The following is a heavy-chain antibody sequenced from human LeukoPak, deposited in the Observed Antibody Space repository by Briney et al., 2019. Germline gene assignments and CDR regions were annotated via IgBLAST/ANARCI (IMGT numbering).Heavy chain of an antibody. D-gene: IGHD3-16*01. CDR1: GGSISSSSYY. V-gene: IGHV4-39*07. J-gene: IGHJ4*02. CDR3: ARGSRGELEGTRTGDFDY. CDR2: INHSGST. Sequence: SETLSLTCTVSGGSISSSSYYWSWIRQPPGKGLEWIGEINHSGSTNYNPSLKSRVTISVDTSKNQFSLKLSSVTAADTAVYYCARGSRGELEGTRTGDFDYWGQGTLVTVSS.